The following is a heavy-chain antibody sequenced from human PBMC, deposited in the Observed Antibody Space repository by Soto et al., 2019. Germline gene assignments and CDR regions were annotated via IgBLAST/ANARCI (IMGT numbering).Heavy chain of an antibody. CDR3: QSTEIDSWGSYRSNPRNYFDY. Sequence: GAPVKVSCEASGYSFTSYGISWLRQAPGQGLEWMGWISAYNGDTNYAQKLQGRVTMTTDTSTSTAYMELRSLRSDDTAVYYCQSTEIDSWGSYRSNPRNYFDYWGQGTLVTVSS. D-gene: IGHD3-16*02. CDR2: ISAYNGDT. J-gene: IGHJ4*02. V-gene: IGHV1-18*01. CDR1: GYSFTSYG.